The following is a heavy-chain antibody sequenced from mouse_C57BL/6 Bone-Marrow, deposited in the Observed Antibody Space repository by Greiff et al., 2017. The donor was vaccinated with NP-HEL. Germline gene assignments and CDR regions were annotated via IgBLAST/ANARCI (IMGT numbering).Heavy chain of an antibody. V-gene: IGHV1-55*01. CDR2: IYPGSGST. CDR1: GYTFTSYW. D-gene: IGHD2-2*01. Sequence: QVQLQQPGAELVEPGASVKMSCKASGYTFTSYWITWVKQRPGQGLEWIGDIYPGSGSTNYNEKFKSKATLTVDTSSSTAYMQLSSLTSEDSAVYYCARMVTAPYAMDYWGQGTSVTVSS. CDR3: ARMVTAPYAMDY. J-gene: IGHJ4*01.